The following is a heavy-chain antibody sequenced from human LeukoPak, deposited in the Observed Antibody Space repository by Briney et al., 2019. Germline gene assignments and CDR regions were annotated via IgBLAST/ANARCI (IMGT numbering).Heavy chain of an antibody. CDR2: IYKSGST. J-gene: IGHJ3*02. CDR1: GGSISSYY. CDR3: ARCRSYDSSGYCDAVDI. D-gene: IGHD3-22*01. Sequence: SETLSLTCTVAGGSISSYYWSWIRQPPGKGLEWIGYIYKSGSTNYTPSLKSRVTISVDTSKNQLSLKLSSVTAADTAVYYCARCRSYDSSGYCDAVDIWGQGTMVIVSS. V-gene: IGHV4-59*01.